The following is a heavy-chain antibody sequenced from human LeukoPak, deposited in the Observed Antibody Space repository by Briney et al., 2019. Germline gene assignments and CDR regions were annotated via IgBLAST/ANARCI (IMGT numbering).Heavy chain of an antibody. V-gene: IGHV4-38-2*02. CDR1: GYSISSGYY. CDR3: ARDQTTRRSMDV. J-gene: IGHJ6*03. D-gene: IGHD4-17*01. CDR2: IYYSGST. Sequence: ASETLSLTCTVSGYSISSGYYWGWIRQPPGKGLEWIGSIYYSGSTYYNPSLKSRVTISVDTSKNQFSLKLSSVTATDTAVYYCARDQTTRRSMDVWGKGTTVTVSS.